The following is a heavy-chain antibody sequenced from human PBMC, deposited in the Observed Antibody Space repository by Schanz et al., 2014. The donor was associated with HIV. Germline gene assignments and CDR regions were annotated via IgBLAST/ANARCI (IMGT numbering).Heavy chain of an antibody. D-gene: IGHD3-3*01. CDR1: GFTFSTYW. Sequence: EVQLVESGGGLVQPGGSLRLSCAASGFTFSTYWMHWVRQAPGKGLVWVSRINSDGSSTSYADSVKGRFTISRDNAKNTLYLQMNSLRAEDTAVYYCARDYRFLQEYYYGMDVWGQGTTVSVS. CDR2: INSDGSST. CDR3: ARDYRFLQEYYYGMDV. V-gene: IGHV3-74*01. J-gene: IGHJ6*02.